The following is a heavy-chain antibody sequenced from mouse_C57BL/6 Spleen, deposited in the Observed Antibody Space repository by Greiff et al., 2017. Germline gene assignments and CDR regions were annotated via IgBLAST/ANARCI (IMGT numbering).Heavy chain of an antibody. Sequence: VQLQQSGPELVKPGDSVKISCKASGYSFTGYFMNWVMQSHGKSLEWIGRINPYNGDTFYNQKFKGKATLTVDKSSSTAHMELRSLTSEDSAVYYCAREATVVANSFDCWGQGTTLTVSS. D-gene: IGHD1-1*01. CDR2: INPYNGDT. CDR3: AREATVVANSFDC. CDR1: GYSFTGYF. J-gene: IGHJ2*01. V-gene: IGHV1-20*01.